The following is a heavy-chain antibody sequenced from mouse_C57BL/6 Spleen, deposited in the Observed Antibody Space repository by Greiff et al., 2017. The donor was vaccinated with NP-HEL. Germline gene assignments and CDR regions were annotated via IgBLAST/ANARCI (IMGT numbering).Heavy chain of an antibody. CDR2: ISSGSSTI. CDR3: ARQDSNWYFDV. Sequence: EVQLVESGGGLVKPGGSLKLSCAASGFTFSDYGMHWVRQAPEKGLEWVAYISSGSSTIYYADTVKGRFTISRDNAKNNLFLQMTSLRSEDTAMYYCARQDSNWYFDVWGTGTTVTVSS. J-gene: IGHJ1*03. CDR1: GFTFSDYG. V-gene: IGHV5-17*01.